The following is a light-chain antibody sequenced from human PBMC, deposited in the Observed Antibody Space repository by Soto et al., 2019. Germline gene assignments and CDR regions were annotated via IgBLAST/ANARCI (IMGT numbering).Light chain of an antibody. CDR3: SSYTGSSTYV. J-gene: IGLJ1*01. CDR2: DVS. Sequence: QSALTQSASVSGSPGQSITISCTGTSSDVGGYNYVSWYQQHPGKAPKLMIYDVSNRPSGISNRFSGSKSGNTASLTISGLQAEDEADYYCSSYTGSSTYVVGTGTKVTVL. V-gene: IGLV2-14*01. CDR1: SSDVGGYNY.